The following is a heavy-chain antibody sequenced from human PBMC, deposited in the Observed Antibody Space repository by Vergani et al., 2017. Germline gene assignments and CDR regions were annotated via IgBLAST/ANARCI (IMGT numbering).Heavy chain of an antibody. Sequence: QVKLVQSGAEVKKPGASVKVPCKVSGYTLTELSMHWVRQAPGKGLEWMGGFDHEDGETIYAQKFQGRGTMTEDTSTDTAYMELSSLRSEDTAVYYCATVRLVGATPGVAFDIWGQGTTVTGSS. V-gene: IGHV1-24*01. CDR3: ATVRLVGATPGVAFDI. D-gene: IGHD1-26*01. CDR1: GYTLTELS. J-gene: IGHJ3*02. CDR2: FDHEDGET.